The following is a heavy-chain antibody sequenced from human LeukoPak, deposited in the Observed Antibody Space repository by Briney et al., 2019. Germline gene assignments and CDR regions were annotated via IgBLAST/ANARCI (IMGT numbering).Heavy chain of an antibody. V-gene: IGHV1-2*02. CDR2: INPNSGGT. CDR1: GYTFTSYY. J-gene: IGHJ4*02. Sequence: GASVKVSCKASGYTFTSYYMHWVRQAPGQGLEWMGWINPNSGGTNYAQKFQGRVTMTRDTSISTAYMELSRLRSDDTAVYYCASQSARKLTRFDYWGQGTLVTVSS. D-gene: IGHD6-25*01. CDR3: ASQSARKLTRFDY.